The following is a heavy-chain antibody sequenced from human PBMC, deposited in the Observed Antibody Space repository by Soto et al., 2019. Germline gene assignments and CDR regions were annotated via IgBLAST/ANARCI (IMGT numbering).Heavy chain of an antibody. V-gene: IGHV4-59*06. CDR3: ARVPLKYYYDSSGYSGDY. D-gene: IGHD3-22*01. CDR2: IYYSEST. Sequence: PSETLSLTCTVSGDSISSYSWSWIRQPPGKGLEWIGYIYYSESTYYSPSLKSRVTISVDTSKNQFSLKLSSVTAADTAVYYCARVPLKYYYDSSGYSGDYWGQGTLVTVSS. CDR1: GDSISSYS. J-gene: IGHJ4*02.